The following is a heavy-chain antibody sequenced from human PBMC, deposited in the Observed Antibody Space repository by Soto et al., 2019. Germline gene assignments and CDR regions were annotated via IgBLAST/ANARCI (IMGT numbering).Heavy chain of an antibody. CDR1: GYIFVNYG. J-gene: IGHJ6*02. CDR2: ISPYTGNT. V-gene: IGHV1-18*01. CDR3: VMVDNYVTPTPQDV. D-gene: IGHD3-16*01. Sequence: QVQLVQSGDEVKKPGASVKVSCKASGYIFVNYGIAGVRQAPGQGLEWMGWISPYTGNTHSATKVQGRLTMTTDTSTSTAYMDLVSLTSDDTAVYYCVMVDNYVTPTPQDVWGQGTTVTVSS.